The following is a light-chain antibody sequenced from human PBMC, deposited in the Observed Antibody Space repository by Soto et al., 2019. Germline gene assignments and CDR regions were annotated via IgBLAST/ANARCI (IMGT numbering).Light chain of an antibody. Sequence: DIQMTQSPSSLSASVGDRVTITCRASQGIGNYLAWYQQKPGKVPKLLIYTSSTLQSGVPSRFSGGGSGTDFTLTISSLQPEDVATYYCQKHDNAPLTFGGGTKVEIK. J-gene: IGKJ4*01. CDR3: QKHDNAPLT. V-gene: IGKV1-27*01. CDR1: QGIGNY. CDR2: TSS.